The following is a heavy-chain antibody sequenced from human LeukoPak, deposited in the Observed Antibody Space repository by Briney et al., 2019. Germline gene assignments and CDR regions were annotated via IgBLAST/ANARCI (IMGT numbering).Heavy chain of an antibody. Sequence: GGSLRLSCAASGFTFSSYSMNWVRQAPGKGLEWVSSISSGSSHTYYADSMKGRFTISRDNAKNSLYLQMNSLRAEDTAVYYCARSPSSFDPWGQGALVTVSS. J-gene: IGHJ5*02. D-gene: IGHD3-16*02. CDR3: ARSPSSFDP. CDR2: ISSGSSHT. CDR1: GFTFSSYS. V-gene: IGHV3-21*01.